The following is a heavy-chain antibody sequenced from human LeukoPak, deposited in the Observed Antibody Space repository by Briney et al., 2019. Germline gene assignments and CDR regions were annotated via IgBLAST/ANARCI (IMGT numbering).Heavy chain of an antibody. D-gene: IGHD5-18*01. CDR2: IWYDGSNK. Sequence: GGSLRLSCAASGFTFSSYGMHWVRQAPGKGLEWVAVIWYDGSNKYYADSVKGRFTISRDNSKNTLYLQMNSLRAEGTAVYYCARNEYSSSGSGQVDVWGQGTTVTVSS. CDR1: GFTFSSYG. V-gene: IGHV3-33*01. CDR3: ARNEYSSSGSGQVDV. J-gene: IGHJ6*02.